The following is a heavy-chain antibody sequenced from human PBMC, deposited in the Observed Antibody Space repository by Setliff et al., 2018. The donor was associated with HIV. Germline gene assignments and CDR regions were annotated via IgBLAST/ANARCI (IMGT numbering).Heavy chain of an antibody. CDR3: ARHGDYSSGCPYYVDY. CDR2: IYTSGST. J-gene: IGHJ4*02. D-gene: IGHD6-19*01. CDR1: GGSISSYY. V-gene: IGHV4-4*09. Sequence: SETLSLTCTVSGGSISSYYWSWIRQPPGKGLEWNGYIYTSGSTNYNPYLKSRVTISVAPSKNQFSLKLRSVTAADTAVYYCARHGDYSSGCPYYVDYWGQGTLVTSPQ.